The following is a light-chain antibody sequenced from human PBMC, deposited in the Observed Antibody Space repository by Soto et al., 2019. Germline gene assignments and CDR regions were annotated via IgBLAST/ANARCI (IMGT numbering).Light chain of an antibody. CDR1: QSISSY. CDR3: QQSYSTPWT. Sequence: DIQMPQSPSSLSASVGDRVTITCRASQSISSYLNWYQQKPGKAPKLLIYAASSLQSGVPSRFSGSGSGTDFTLTISSLQPEDFATYYCQQSYSTPWTFGQATKVDIK. V-gene: IGKV1-39*01. CDR2: AAS. J-gene: IGKJ1*01.